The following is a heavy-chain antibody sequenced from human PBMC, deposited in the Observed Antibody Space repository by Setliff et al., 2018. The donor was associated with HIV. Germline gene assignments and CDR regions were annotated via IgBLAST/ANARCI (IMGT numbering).Heavy chain of an antibody. V-gene: IGHV4-31*03. CDR3: AGFSYNFWVYRFDH. J-gene: IGHJ4*02. Sequence: SETLSLTCSVSGGSTTSGGYYWSWIRQHPGKGLEYIGYIYYSGSTYYNPSLKSRVTMSIDTSTQQFFLNVTSVTAADTAVYYYAGFSYNFWVYRFDHWGQGALVTVSS. CDR1: GGSTTSGGYY. D-gene: IGHD3-3*01. CDR2: IYYSGST.